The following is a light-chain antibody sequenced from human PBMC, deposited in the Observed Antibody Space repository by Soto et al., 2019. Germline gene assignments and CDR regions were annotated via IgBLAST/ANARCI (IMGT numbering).Light chain of an antibody. CDR3: CSYGGFSTFVV. Sequence: SSLTQPASVSGNPGQSITIACKGTSSDVGAYNLVSWYQHHPGKAPKLLIFEGSKRPSGVSNRFSGSKSGNTASLTISGLQAEDEADYHCCSYGGFSTFVVFGGGTKVTVL. V-gene: IGLV2-23*03. J-gene: IGLJ2*01. CDR2: EGS. CDR1: SSDVGAYNL.